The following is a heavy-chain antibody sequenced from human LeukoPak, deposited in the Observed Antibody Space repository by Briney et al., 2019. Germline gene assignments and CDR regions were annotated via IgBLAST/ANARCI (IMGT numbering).Heavy chain of an antibody. CDR1: GFTFSDSY. V-gene: IGHV3-73*01. J-gene: IGHJ4*02. Sequence: GGSLRLSCAASGFTFSDSYMHWVRQASGKGLEWVGLIRTKTRNYAATYAESMKGRFTISRDDSKNTAYLQMNSLKMEDTAVYYCTRQNCTGGSCSYVDCWGQGTLVTVSS. CDR2: IRTKTRNYAA. D-gene: IGHD2-8*02. CDR3: TRQNCTGGSCSYVDC.